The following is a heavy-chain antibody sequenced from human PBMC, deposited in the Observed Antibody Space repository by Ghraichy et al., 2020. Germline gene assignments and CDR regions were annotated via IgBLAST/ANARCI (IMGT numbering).Heavy chain of an antibody. J-gene: IGHJ4*02. V-gene: IGHV4-61*01. CDR2: IYNSGST. D-gene: IGHD2-8*01. Sequence: SETLSLTCTVSGDSVSSDTYYWSWIRQSPGKGLEWIGYIYNSGSTNYNFSLKSRVTISVATSKNQFSLKLSAATAADTAVYSCARGSVYCTDGIGFGKRPAVDYWGQGTLVTVSS. CDR1: GDSVSSDTYY. CDR3: ARGSVYCTDGIGFGKRPAVDY.